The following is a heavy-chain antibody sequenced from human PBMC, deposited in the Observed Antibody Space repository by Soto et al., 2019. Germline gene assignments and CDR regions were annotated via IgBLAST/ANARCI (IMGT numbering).Heavy chain of an antibody. V-gene: IGHV4-4*07. Sequence: QVQLQESGPGLVKPSETLSLTCTVSGDSFSGYYWSWIRQPAGKGLEWIGRVYTTGNTDYNPSLRSRVTVAVDTSKNQFALRLRSLTAADTAVYYCAREAAETGGDGYWCDPWGQGTLVTVSS. CDR1: GDSFSGYY. J-gene: IGHJ5*02. D-gene: IGHD6-13*01. CDR3: AREAAETGGDGYWCDP. CDR2: VYTTGNT.